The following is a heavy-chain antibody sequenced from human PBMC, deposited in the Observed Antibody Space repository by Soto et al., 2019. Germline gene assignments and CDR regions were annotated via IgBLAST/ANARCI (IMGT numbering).Heavy chain of an antibody. CDR1: GYTFTSYY. V-gene: IGHV1-46*01. D-gene: IGHD6-13*01. CDR2: INPSGGST. Sequence: ASVKVSCKASGYTFTSYYMHWVRQAPGQGLEWMGIINPSGGSTSYAQKFQGRVTMTRDTSTSTVYMELSSLRSEDTAVYYCARASLEAPGEYYYYGMDVWGQGTTVTVSS. J-gene: IGHJ6*02. CDR3: ARASLEAPGEYYYYGMDV.